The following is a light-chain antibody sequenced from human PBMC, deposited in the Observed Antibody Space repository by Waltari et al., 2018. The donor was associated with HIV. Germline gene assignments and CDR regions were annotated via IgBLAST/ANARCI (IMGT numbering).Light chain of an antibody. Sequence: QSVLTQPPSASEIPGQRVLLPCTGGNSNVGSNYVYWYQQVQGSAPKLLVYRDSQRQSGVLDRFTGSKSGTSASLAISGLRSEDEADYYCATWDDSLNGVLFGGGTKLTVL. V-gene: IGLV1-47*01. CDR1: NSNVGSNY. CDR3: ATWDDSLNGVL. J-gene: IGLJ2*01. CDR2: RDS.